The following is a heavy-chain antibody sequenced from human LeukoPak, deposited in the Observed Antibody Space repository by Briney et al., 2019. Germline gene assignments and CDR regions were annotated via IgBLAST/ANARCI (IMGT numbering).Heavy chain of an antibody. CDR2: IYYSGST. J-gene: IGHJ4*02. Sequence: PSETLSLTCTVSGGSISSYYWSWIRQPPGKGLEWIGYIYYSGSTNYNPSLKSRVTISVDTSKNQFSLKLSSVTAADTAVYYCARASKSVYYYDSSGYYIWGQGTLVTVSS. CDR3: ARASKSVYYYDSSGYYI. D-gene: IGHD3-22*01. V-gene: IGHV4-59*12. CDR1: GGSISSYY.